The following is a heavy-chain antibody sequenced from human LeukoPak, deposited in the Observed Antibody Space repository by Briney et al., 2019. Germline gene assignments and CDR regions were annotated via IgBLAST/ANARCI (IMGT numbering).Heavy chain of an antibody. CDR3: ARGGYCGGGCYFYY. V-gene: IGHV4-4*07. J-gene: IGHJ4*02. CDR1: GGSISSYY. D-gene: IGHD2-21*02. CDR2: IYTSGST. Sequence: PSETLSLTCTVSGGSISSYYWSWIRQPAGKGLEWIGRIYTSGSTNYNPSLKSRVTISVDTSKNQFSLKLSSVTAADTAVYYCARGGYCGGGCYFYYWGQGTLVTVSS.